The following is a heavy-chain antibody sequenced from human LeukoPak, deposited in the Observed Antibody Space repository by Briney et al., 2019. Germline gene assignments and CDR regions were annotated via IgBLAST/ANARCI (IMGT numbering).Heavy chain of an antibody. D-gene: IGHD3-10*01. Sequence: ASVKVSCKASGYTFTSYGISWVRQAPGQGLEWMGWISAYNGNTNYAQKLQGRVNMTTDTSTSTAYMELRSLRSDDTAVYYCARDRSGSYYSRFDYWGQGTLVTVSS. CDR1: GYTFTSYG. J-gene: IGHJ4*02. CDR2: ISAYNGNT. CDR3: ARDRSGSYYSRFDY. V-gene: IGHV1-18*01.